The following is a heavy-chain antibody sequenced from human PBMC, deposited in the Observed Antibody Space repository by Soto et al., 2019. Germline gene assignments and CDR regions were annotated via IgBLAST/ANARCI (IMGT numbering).Heavy chain of an antibody. CDR3: ARDLGDVSXIDLDYYDSSGYQAFDY. CDR1: GFTFSSYA. D-gene: IGHD3-22*01. V-gene: IGHV3-30-3*01. Sequence: GGSLRLSCAASGFTFSSYAMHWVRQAPGKGLEWVAVISYDGSNKYYADSVKGRFTISRDNSKNTLYLQMNSLRAEDTAVYYCARDLGDVSXIDLDYYDSSGYQAFDYWGQGTLVTVSS. J-gene: IGHJ4*02. CDR2: ISYDGSNK.